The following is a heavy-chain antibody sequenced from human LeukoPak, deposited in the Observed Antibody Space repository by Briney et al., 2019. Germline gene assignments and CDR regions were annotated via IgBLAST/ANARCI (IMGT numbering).Heavy chain of an antibody. J-gene: IGHJ6*02. CDR3: AREPYDFWSGYSLDV. CDR2: IYYSGST. Sequence: KSSETLSLTCTVSGGSISSGGYYWSWIRQHPGKGLEWIGYIYYSGSTYYNPSLKSRVTISVDTSKNQFSLKLSSVTAADTAVYYCAREPYDFWSGYSLDVWGQGTTVTISS. V-gene: IGHV4-31*03. D-gene: IGHD3-3*01. CDR1: GGSISSGGYY.